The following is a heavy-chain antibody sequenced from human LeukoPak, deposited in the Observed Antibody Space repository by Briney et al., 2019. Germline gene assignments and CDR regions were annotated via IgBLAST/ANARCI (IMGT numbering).Heavy chain of an antibody. CDR1: GGSINSYD. V-gene: IGHV4-59*01. Sequence: PSETLSLTCTVSGGSINSYDWSWVRQRPGKGVEWIGYIYYSGTTNYNTSLKSRGTISVKTSKNKLSWKRSSVPAADTAVYYCARNPRSGYFPHYHYYGMDVWGQGTTVTVSS. D-gene: IGHD3-3*01. CDR3: ARNPRSGYFPHYHYYGMDV. J-gene: IGHJ6*02. CDR2: IYYSGTT.